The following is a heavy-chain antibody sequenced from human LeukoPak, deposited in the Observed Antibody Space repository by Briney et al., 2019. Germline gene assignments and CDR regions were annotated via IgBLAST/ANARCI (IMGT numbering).Heavy chain of an antibody. CDR3: ARLTGGSETN. V-gene: IGHV1-2*02. D-gene: IGHD1-14*01. CDR2: IHPNIGGS. CDR1: AYTFTDYH. J-gene: IGHJ4*02. Sequence: AAVTVSRNSSAYTFTDYHIHWVRQAPGQGPEWMGWIHPNIGGSNYAQKFEGRVTMSRDTSISTVYMELSSLRSDDTAMYYCARLTGGSETNWGQGTLVTVSA.